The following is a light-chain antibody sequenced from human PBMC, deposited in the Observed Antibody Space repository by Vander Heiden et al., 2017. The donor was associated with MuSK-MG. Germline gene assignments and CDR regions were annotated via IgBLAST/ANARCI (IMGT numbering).Light chain of an antibody. CDR2: AAS. V-gene: IGKV1-39*01. Sequence: IQMMQSPSSLSASVGDRVTITCRASQRIRTFFDWYQQRPGRAPKLLIYAASMLQSGVPPRFSGSGSGTDFALTITGLQAEDFATYYCQQTVNTQWTFGQGTKVDIK. J-gene: IGKJ1*01. CDR3: QQTVNTQWT. CDR1: QRIRTF.